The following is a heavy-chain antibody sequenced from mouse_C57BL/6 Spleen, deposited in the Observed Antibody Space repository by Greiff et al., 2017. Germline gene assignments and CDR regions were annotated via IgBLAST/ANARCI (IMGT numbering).Heavy chain of an antibody. Sequence: VQLKESGPELVKPGASVKIPCKASGYTFTDYNMDWVKQSHGKSLEWIGDINPNNGGTIYNQKFKGKATLTVDKSSSTAYMELRSLTSEDTAVYYGARGGDYDWYVDVWGTGTTVTVSS. J-gene: IGHJ1*03. D-gene: IGHD2-4*01. CDR1: GYTFTDYN. V-gene: IGHV1-18*01. CDR2: INPNNGGT. CDR3: ARGGDYDWYVDV.